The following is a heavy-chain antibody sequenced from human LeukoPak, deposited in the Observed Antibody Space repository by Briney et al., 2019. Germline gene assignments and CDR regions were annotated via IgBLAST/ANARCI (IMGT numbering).Heavy chain of an antibody. V-gene: IGHV1-69*13. Sequence: ASVKVSCKASGGTFSSYAISWVRQAPGQGLEWMGGIIPIFGTANYAQKFQGRVTITADESTSTAYMELSSLRSEDTAVYYCARDSDRMYSSSWYDYWGQGTLVTVSS. CDR3: ARDSDRMYSSSWYDY. CDR2: IIPIFGTA. CDR1: GGTFSSYA. D-gene: IGHD6-13*01. J-gene: IGHJ4*02.